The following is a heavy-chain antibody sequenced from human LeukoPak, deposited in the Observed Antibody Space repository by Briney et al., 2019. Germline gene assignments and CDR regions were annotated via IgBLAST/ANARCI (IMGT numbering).Heavy chain of an antibody. CDR3: AKDVDPRVGYFDY. CDR2: ITWNSDSI. V-gene: IGHV3-9*01. CDR1: GFTFDDYA. D-gene: IGHD1-26*01. J-gene: IGHJ4*02. Sequence: GRSLRLSCAASGFTFDDYAMHWIRQAPGKGLEWVSGITWNSDSIAYAVSVKGRFTISRDNAKNSLYLQMNSLRAEDTALYYCAKDVDPRVGYFDYWGQGTLVTVSS.